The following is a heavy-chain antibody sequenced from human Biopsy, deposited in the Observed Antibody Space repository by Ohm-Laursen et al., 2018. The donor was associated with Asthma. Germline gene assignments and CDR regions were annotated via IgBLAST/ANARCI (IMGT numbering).Heavy chain of an antibody. Sequence: SLRLSCTASGFTFSNAWMSWVRQAPGKGLEWVAVISYDGSNKYYADCVKGRFTISRDNSKNTLYLQMNSLRAEDTAVYYCAKESGSNYAFDIWGQGTMVTVSS. CDR3: AKESGSNYAFDI. V-gene: IGHV3-30*18. CDR1: GFTFSNAW. D-gene: IGHD1-1*01. CDR2: ISYDGSNK. J-gene: IGHJ3*02.